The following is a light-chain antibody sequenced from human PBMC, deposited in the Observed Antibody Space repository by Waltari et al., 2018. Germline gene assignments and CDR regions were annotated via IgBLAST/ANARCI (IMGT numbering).Light chain of an antibody. Sequence: QSALTQPPSVSGSPGQPVTISCTGTSSDLGSYNRVSWYQQPSGTAPKLMIYEVSNRPSGVPDRFSGSKSGNTASLTISGLQAEDEADYYCSSYTSSSTVVFGGGTKLTVL. V-gene: IGLV2-18*02. J-gene: IGLJ2*01. CDR2: EVS. CDR3: SSYTSSSTVV. CDR1: SSDLGSYNR.